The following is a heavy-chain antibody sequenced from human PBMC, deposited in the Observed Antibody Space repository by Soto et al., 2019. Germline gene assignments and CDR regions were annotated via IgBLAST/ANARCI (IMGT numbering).Heavy chain of an antibody. Sequence: PGGSLRLSCKASGFMFNNSAMTWVRQAPGQGLQWVASVSDNGGSRRGTYYADSVKGRFTISRDNSKNTLYLQLDSLTGADTAVYYCARAKAVVIAALDIWGQGTMVTVSS. CDR3: ARAKAVVIAALDI. CDR1: GFMFNNSA. V-gene: IGHV3-23*01. CDR2: VSDNGGSRRGT. D-gene: IGHD2-21*01. J-gene: IGHJ3*02.